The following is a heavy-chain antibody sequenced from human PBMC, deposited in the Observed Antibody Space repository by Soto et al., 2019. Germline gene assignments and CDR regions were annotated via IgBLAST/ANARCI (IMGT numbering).Heavy chain of an antibody. V-gene: IGHV1-69*04. Sequence: SVKVSCKASGGTFSSYTISWVRQAPGQGLEWMGRIIPILGIANYAQKFQGRVTITADKSTSTAYMELSSLRSEDTAVYYCAREIMVRGVIVDYYYYGMDVWG. CDR1: GGTFSSYT. J-gene: IGHJ6*02. D-gene: IGHD3-10*01. CDR3: AREIMVRGVIVDYYYYGMDV. CDR2: IIPILGIA.